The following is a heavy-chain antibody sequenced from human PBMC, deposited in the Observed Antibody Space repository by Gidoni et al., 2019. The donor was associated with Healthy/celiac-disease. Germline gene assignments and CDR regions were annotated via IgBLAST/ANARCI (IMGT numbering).Heavy chain of an antibody. J-gene: IGHJ6*02. V-gene: IGHV4-38-2*01. CDR3: ASVGGSYPYYYYGMDV. CDR1: GYSISRGYY. CDR2: IYHSGDT. D-gene: IGHD1-26*01. Sequence: QVQLQESGPGLVTPSETLSLTCGVSGYSISRGYYWGWIRQPPGKGLEWIGSIYHSGDTDYNPSLKSRVTISVDTSKNQFSLKLSSVTAADTAVYYCASVGGSYPYYYYGMDVWGQGTTVTVSS.